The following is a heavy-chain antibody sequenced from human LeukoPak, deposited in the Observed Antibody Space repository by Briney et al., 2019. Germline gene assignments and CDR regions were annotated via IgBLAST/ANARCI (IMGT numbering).Heavy chain of an antibody. CDR2: ISSSSSTI. CDR1: GFTFSSYS. CDR3: ARVPNDYGDSHMDY. Sequence: GGSLRLSCAASGFTFSSYSMNWVRQAPGKGLEWVSYISSSSSTIYYADSVKGRFTISRDNAKNSLYLQMNSLRAEDTAIYYCARVPNDYGDSHMDYWGQGTLVTVSS. D-gene: IGHD4-17*01. V-gene: IGHV3-48*01. J-gene: IGHJ4*02.